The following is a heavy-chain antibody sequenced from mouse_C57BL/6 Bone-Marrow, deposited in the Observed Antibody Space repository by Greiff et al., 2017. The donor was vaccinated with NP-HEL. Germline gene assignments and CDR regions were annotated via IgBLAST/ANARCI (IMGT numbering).Heavy chain of an antibody. CDR3: ARGGWFWYFDV. CDR1: GYTFTDYY. V-gene: IGHV1-22*01. D-gene: IGHD2-3*01. J-gene: IGHJ1*03. Sequence: EVQLQQSGPELVKPGASVKMSCKASGYTFTDYYMHWVKQSHGKSLEWIGYINPNNGGTSYNQKFKGKATLTVDKSSSTAYMELRSLTSEDSAVYYCARGGWFWYFDVWGTGTTVTVSS. CDR2: INPNNGGT.